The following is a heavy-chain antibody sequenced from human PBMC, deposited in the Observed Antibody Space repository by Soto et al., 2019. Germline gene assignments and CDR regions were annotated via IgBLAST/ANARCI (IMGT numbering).Heavy chain of an antibody. CDR1: GGSISSGGYY. CDR2: IYYSGST. CDR3: ARGSYYYDSSGYYPHKYFDY. Sequence: SETLCLTCTVSGGSISSGGYYWSWIRQHPGKGLEWIGYIYYSGSTYYNPSLKSRVTISVDTSKNQFSLKLSSVTAADTAVYYCARGSYYYDSSGYYPHKYFDYWGQGTLVTVSS. D-gene: IGHD3-22*01. V-gene: IGHV4-31*03. J-gene: IGHJ4*02.